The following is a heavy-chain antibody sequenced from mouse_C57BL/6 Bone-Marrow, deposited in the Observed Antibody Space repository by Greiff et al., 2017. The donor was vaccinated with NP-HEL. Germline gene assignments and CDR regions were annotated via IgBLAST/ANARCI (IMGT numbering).Heavy chain of an antibody. V-gene: IGHV1-22*01. D-gene: IGHD2-13*01. Sequence: EVQLQESGPELVKPGASVKMSCKASGYTFTDYNMHWVKQSHGKSLEWIGYINPNNGGTSYTPKFKGKATLTVNKSSSTAYMELRSLTSEDSAVYYCARPPPYDDLFDYWGQGTTLTVSS. CDR3: ARPPPYDDLFDY. CDR2: INPNNGGT. CDR1: GYTFTDYN. J-gene: IGHJ2*01.